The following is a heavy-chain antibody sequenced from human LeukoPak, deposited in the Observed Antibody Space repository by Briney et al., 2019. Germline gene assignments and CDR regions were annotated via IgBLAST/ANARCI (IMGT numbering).Heavy chain of an antibody. CDR2: IYYTGST. D-gene: IGHD2-15*01. Sequence: SETLSLTCTVSGGSISGFYWSWIRQPPGKGLEWIGYIYYTGSTNYNPSLKSRVTISVDTSKNQFSLKLSSVTAADTAVYYCARHVILKEVAATPFRYWGQGTLVTVSS. CDR3: ARHVILKEVAATPFRY. CDR1: GGSISGFY. J-gene: IGHJ4*02. V-gene: IGHV4-59*01.